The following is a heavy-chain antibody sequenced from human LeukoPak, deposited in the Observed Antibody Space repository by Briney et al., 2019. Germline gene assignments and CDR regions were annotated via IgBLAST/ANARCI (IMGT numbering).Heavy chain of an antibody. CDR2: ISAYNGNT. CDR1: GYTFTSYG. J-gene: IGHJ4*02. CDR3: AGSMVRGVILFDY. Sequence: ASVKVSCKASGYTFTSYGISWVRQAPGQGLEWMGWISAYNGNTNYAQKLQGRVTMTTDTSTSTAHMELRSLRSDDTAVYYCAGSMVRGVILFDYWGQGTLVTVSS. D-gene: IGHD3-10*01. V-gene: IGHV1-18*01.